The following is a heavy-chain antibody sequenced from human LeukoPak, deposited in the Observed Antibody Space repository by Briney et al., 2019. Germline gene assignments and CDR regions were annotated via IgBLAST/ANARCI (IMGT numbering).Heavy chain of an antibody. D-gene: IGHD6-19*01. Sequence: ASVKVSCKASGYTFTSYGISWVRQAPGQGLEWMGWISACNGNTNYAQKLQGRVTMTTDTSTSTAYMELRSLRSDDTAVYYCARDGAVALWGTLDYWGQGTLVTVSS. CDR3: ARDGAVALWGTLDY. V-gene: IGHV1-18*01. CDR2: ISACNGNT. J-gene: IGHJ4*02. CDR1: GYTFTSYG.